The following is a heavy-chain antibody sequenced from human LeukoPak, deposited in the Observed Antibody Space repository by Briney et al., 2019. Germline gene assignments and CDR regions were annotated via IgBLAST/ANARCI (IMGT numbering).Heavy chain of an antibody. Sequence: SETLSLTCAVYGGSFSGYYWSWIRQPQGKGLEWIGEINHSGSTNYNPSLKSRVTISVDTSKNQFSLKLSSVTAADTAVYYCARGLGYCSGGSCYLDAFDIWGQGTMVTVSS. CDR3: ARGLGYCSGGSCYLDAFDI. CDR2: INHSGST. V-gene: IGHV4-34*01. CDR1: GGSFSGYY. J-gene: IGHJ3*02. D-gene: IGHD2-15*01.